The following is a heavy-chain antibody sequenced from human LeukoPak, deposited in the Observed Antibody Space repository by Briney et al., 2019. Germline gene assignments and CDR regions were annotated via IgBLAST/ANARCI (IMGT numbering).Heavy chain of an antibody. J-gene: IGHJ4*02. Sequence: APVKVSCKASGYTFTNYGITWVRQAPGQGLEWMGWISAYNGDTNYAQKLQGRATMTTDTSTSTAYMELRSLRSDDTAVYYCARVTVGSSGWYYFDYWGQGTLVTVSS. D-gene: IGHD6-19*01. CDR2: ISAYNGDT. CDR3: ARVTVGSSGWYYFDY. CDR1: GYTFTNYG. V-gene: IGHV1-18*01.